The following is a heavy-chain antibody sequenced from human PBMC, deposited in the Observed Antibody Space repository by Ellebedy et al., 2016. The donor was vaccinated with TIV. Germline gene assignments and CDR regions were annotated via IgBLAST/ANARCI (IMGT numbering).Heavy chain of an antibody. V-gene: IGHV4-61*02. CDR2: IYTSGST. Sequence: SETLSLXCTVSGGSISSGSYYWSWIRQPAGKGLEWIGRIYTSGSTNYNPSLKSRVTMSVDTSKNQFSLKLSSVTAADTAVYYCARDGEMATMGRFDPWGQGTLVTVSS. D-gene: IGHD5-24*01. J-gene: IGHJ5*02. CDR3: ARDGEMATMGRFDP. CDR1: GGSISSGSYY.